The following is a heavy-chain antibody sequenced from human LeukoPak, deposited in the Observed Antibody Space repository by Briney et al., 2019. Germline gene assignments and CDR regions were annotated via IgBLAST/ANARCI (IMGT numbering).Heavy chain of an antibody. CDR2: ISTDGSST. V-gene: IGHV3-74*01. J-gene: IGHJ3*01. CDR3: AKEFSATPRAAAQTGDAFDV. Sequence: GGSLRLSCAASGFTFSNYWMHWVRQVPGKGLVWVSRISTDGSSTSYADSVRGRFTIPRDNAKNTLYLQMNSLRVEDTAVYYCAKEFSATPRAAAQTGDAFDVWGQGTMVTVSS. D-gene: IGHD7-27*01. CDR1: GFTFSNYW.